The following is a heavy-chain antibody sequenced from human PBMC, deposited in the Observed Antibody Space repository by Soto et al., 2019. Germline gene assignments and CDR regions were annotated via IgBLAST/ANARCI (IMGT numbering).Heavy chain of an antibody. CDR2: MFYSGAT. J-gene: IGHJ5*02. D-gene: IGHD2-15*01. CDR3: ARHKSGSDWLDP. CDR1: GGSISDISYC. Sequence: SETLSLTCTVSGGSISDISYCWGWIRQPPGMGLQWIGCMFYSGATYYNPSLKNRVTLSVDTSNNEFSLKLVSVTAPDTAVYYCARHKSGSDWLDPWGQGTLVTVSS. V-gene: IGHV4-39*01.